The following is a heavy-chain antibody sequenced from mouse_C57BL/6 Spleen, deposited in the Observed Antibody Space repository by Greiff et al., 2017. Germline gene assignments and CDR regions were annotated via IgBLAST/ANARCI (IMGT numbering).Heavy chain of an antibody. CDR3: GGFTTVVATGYFDY. V-gene: IGHV1-59*01. CDR1: GYTFTSYW. D-gene: IGHD1-1*01. J-gene: IGHJ2*01. CDR2: IDPSDSYT. Sequence: VQLQQPGAELVRPGTSVKLSCKASGYTFTSYWMHWVKQRPGQGLEWIGVIDPSDSYTNYNQEFKGKATLTVDTSSSTAYMQLSSLTSEDSAVYYCGGFTTVVATGYFDYWGQGTTLTVSS.